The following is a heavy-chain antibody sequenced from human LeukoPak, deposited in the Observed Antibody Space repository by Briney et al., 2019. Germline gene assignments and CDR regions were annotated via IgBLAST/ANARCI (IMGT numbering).Heavy chain of an antibody. J-gene: IGHJ5*02. CDR3: AREYEGYRSGGSCFRGTYNWFDP. CDR2: ISYDGSNK. Sequence: GGSLRLSCAASGFTFSRYAMHWVRQAPGKGLEWVAVISYDGSNKYYVDSVKGRFTISRDNSKNTLYLQMNSLRVEDTAVYYCAREYEGYRSGGSCFRGTYNWFDPWGQGTLVTVSS. CDR1: GFTFSRYA. V-gene: IGHV3-30*04. D-gene: IGHD2-15*01.